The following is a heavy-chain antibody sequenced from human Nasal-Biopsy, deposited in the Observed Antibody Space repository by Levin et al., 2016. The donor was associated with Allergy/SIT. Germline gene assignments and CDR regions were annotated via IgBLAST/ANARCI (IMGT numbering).Heavy chain of an antibody. J-gene: IGHJ4*02. CDR2: IYSGGNT. D-gene: IGHD2-15*01. Sequence: GGSLRLSCAASGFRFSDHAMIWVRQAPGKGLEWVSIIYSGGNTYYADSVKGRFTISRDNSKNTLYLQMNSLGDDDTAVYYCAKSGGFNRYYFDYWGQGTLVTVSS. CDR1: GFRFSDHA. CDR3: AKSGGFNRYYFDY. V-gene: IGHV3-66*01.